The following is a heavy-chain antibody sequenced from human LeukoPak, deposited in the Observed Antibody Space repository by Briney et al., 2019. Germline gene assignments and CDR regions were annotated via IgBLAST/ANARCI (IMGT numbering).Heavy chain of an antibody. J-gene: IGHJ4*02. CDR2: MNPNSGNT. D-gene: IGHD3-10*01. Sequence: GASVKVSCKASGYTFTSYDINWVRQATGQGLEWMGRMNPNSGNTGYTQKFQGRVTMTTNTSINTAYMELSSLRSEDTAVYYCASGRGSGSSSSFDYWGQGTPVAVSS. CDR3: ASGRGSGSSSSFDY. CDR1: GYTFTSYD. V-gene: IGHV1-8*01.